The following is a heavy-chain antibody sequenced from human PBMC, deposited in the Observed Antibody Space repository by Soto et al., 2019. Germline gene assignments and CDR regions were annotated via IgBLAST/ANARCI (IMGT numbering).Heavy chain of an antibody. V-gene: IGHV1-46*01. CDR1: GYTFTSYY. CDR3: ARDLVGYCSGGSCPL. J-gene: IGHJ4*02. Sequence: QVQLVQSGAEVKKPGASVKVSCKASGYTFTSYYMHWVRQAPGQGLEWMGIINPSGGSTSYAQKFRGRGTMTRDTSTSTVYMELSSLRSEDTAVYYCARDLVGYCSGGSCPLWGQGTLVTVSS. D-gene: IGHD2-15*01. CDR2: INPSGGST.